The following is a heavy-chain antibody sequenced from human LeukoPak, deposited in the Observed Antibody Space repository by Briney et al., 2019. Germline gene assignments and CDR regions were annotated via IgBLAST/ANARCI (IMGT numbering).Heavy chain of an antibody. Sequence: PGGSLRLSCAASGFTVSSNYMSWVRQAPRKVLEWVSVTFSVGRTYYADSVKGRFTIARDNSKNTLYLQMNSMRAEDAAVYYCARDPRGPWGQGTLVTVSS. CDR3: ARDPRGP. V-gene: IGHV3-53*01. J-gene: IGHJ5*02. CDR1: GFTVSSNY. CDR2: TFSVGRT.